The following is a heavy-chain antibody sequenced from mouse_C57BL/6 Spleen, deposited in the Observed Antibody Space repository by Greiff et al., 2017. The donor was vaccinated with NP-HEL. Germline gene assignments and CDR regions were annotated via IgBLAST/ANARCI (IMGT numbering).Heavy chain of an antibody. D-gene: IGHD2-4*01. CDR1: GYAFSSSW. V-gene: IGHV1-82*01. J-gene: IGHJ1*03. CDR2: IYPGDGDT. Sequence: VQLHQSGPELVKPGASVKISCKASGYAFSSSWMNWVQQRPGKGLEWIGRIYPGDGDTNYNGKFKGKATLTADKSSSTAYMQLSSLTSEDSAVYFCANSMITTRYFDVWGTGTTVTVSS. CDR3: ANSMITTRYFDV.